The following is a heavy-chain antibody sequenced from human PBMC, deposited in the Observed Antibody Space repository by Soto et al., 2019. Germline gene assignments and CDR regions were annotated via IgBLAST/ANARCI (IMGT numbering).Heavy chain of an antibody. J-gene: IGHJ4*02. Sequence: GGSLRLCCPASGLTFRSYIMNWVRQAPGKGLEWVSYISSSSSTIYYADSVKGRFTISRDNAKNSLYLQMNSLRDEDTAVYYCARDVPLDYGDYSNSFDYSGQGAMVTVSS. CDR3: ARDVPLDYGDYSNSFDY. V-gene: IGHV3-48*02. D-gene: IGHD4-17*01. CDR1: GLTFRSYI. CDR2: ISSSSSTI.